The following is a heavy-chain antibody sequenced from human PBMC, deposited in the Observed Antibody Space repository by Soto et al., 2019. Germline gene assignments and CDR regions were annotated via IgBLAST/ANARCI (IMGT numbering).Heavy chain of an antibody. CDR2: IYYSGST. CDR3: ASRNYYYYYGMDV. V-gene: IGHV4-39*01. CDR1: GGSISGSSYY. J-gene: IGHJ6*02. Sequence: PSETLSLTCTVSGGSISGSSYYWGWIRQPPGKGLEWIGSIYYSGSTYYNPSLKSRVTISVDTSKNQFSLKLSSVTAADTAVYYCASRNYYYYYGMDVWGQGTTVTVSS.